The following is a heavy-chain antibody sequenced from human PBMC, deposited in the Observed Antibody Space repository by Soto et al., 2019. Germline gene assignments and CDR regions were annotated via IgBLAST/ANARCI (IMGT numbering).Heavy chain of an antibody. Sequence: PXQALSFACCLSGDSVSDNRAAADWIRHSPTRGLEWLGRTYYRSKWYNDSAVSVESLITVTPDTSKNQFFLHLHYVTPEDTAAYYRAREFPYYDSSDSHLDYWGQGALVTVSS. V-gene: IGHV6-1*01. CDR3: AREFPYYDSSDSHLDY. CDR2: TYYRSKWYN. D-gene: IGHD3-22*01. J-gene: IGHJ4*02. CDR1: GDSVSDNRAA.